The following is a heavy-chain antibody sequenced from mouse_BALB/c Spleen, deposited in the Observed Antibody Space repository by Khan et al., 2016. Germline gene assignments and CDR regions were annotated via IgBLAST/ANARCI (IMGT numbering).Heavy chain of an antibody. J-gene: IGHJ3*01. V-gene: IGHV10-1*02. CDR2: IRSKSNNYAT. D-gene: IGHD1-1*01. CDR1: GFTFNTYA. Sequence: EVQLVESGGGLVQPKGSLKLSCAASGFTFNTYAMNWVRQAPGKGLEWVARIRSKSNNYATYYADSVKDRFTISRDDSQSMLYLQMNNLKTEDTAMYYCVRSGSDSWFAYWCQGTLVTVSA. CDR3: VRSGSDSWFAY.